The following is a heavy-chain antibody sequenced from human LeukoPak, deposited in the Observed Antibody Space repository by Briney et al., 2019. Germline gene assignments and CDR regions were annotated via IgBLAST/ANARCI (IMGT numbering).Heavy chain of an antibody. J-gene: IGHJ4*02. V-gene: IGHV1-2*02. CDR2: INPNSGGT. CDR1: GYMFTGYY. D-gene: IGHD2/OR15-2a*01. CDR3: ASINIREQYYFDY. Sequence: ASVKVSCKASGYMFTGYYMHWVRQAPGQGLEWMGWINPNSGGTNYAQKFQGRVTMTRDTSISTAYMELSRLRSDDTAVYYCASINIREQYYFDYWGQGTLVTASS.